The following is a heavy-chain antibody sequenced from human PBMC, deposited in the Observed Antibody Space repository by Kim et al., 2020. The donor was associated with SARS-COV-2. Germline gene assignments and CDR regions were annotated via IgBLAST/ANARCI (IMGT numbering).Heavy chain of an antibody. J-gene: IGHJ4*02. D-gene: IGHD3-10*01. CDR3: VKNSGSFSF. Sequence: YCADSVRGRFTISRDNSKNMVYLQLDSLTVEDTAVYYCVKNSGSFSFWGQGSLVAVSS. V-gene: IGHV3-23*01.